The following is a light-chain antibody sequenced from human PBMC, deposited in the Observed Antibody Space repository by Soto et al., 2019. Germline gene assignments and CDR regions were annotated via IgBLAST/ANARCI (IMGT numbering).Light chain of an antibody. Sequence: EIVLTQSPFALPLSPGERCTRSCRASQSVSRSYLGWYQQKPGQAPRLLIYGACSRATGIPDRFSGSGSGKEFTLTISRMEPEDFAVYYCKKYGRSQLNFGGGNQVDIK. V-gene: IGKV3-20*01. J-gene: IGKJ4*01. CDR1: QSVSRSY. CDR2: GAC. CDR3: KKYGRSQLN.